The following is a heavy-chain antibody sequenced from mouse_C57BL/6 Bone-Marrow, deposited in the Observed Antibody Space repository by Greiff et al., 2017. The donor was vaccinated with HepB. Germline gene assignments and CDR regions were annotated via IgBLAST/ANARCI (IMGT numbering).Heavy chain of an antibody. CDR3: ARDYGYDGYFDY. D-gene: IGHD2-2*01. CDR2: INPYNGGT. Sequence: VQLQQSGPVLVKPGASVKMSCKASGYTFTDYYMNWVKQSHGKSLEWIGVINPYNGGTSYNQKFKGKATLTVDKSSSTAYMELNSLTSEDSAVYYRARDYGYDGYFDYWGQGTTLTVSS. J-gene: IGHJ2*01. CDR1: GYTFTDYY. V-gene: IGHV1-19*01.